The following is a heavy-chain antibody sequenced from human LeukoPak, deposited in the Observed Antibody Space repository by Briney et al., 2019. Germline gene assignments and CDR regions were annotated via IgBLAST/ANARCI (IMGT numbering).Heavy chain of an antibody. CDR1: GYTFTSYG. D-gene: IGHD2-15*01. CDR2: IIPIFGTA. V-gene: IGHV1-69*13. J-gene: IGHJ3*02. Sequence: SVKVSCKASGYTFTSYGISWVRQAPGQGLEWMGGIIPIFGTANYAQKFQGRVTITADESTSTAYMELSSLRSEDTAVYYCAREYCSGGSCYSRAFDIWGQGTMVTVSS. CDR3: AREYCSGGSCYSRAFDI.